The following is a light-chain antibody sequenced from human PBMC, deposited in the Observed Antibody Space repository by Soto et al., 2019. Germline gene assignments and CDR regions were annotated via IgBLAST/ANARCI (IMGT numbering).Light chain of an antibody. CDR3: QHYNSHSEA. V-gene: IGKV1-5*03. CDR1: QTISSW. Sequence: DIQMTQSPSTLSGSVGDRVTITCRASQTISSWLAWYQQKPGKAPKLLIYKASTLKSGVPSRFSGSGSGTEFTLTISSLQPHDFETYYCQHYNSHSEAFGQGTKVDI. J-gene: IGKJ1*01. CDR2: KAS.